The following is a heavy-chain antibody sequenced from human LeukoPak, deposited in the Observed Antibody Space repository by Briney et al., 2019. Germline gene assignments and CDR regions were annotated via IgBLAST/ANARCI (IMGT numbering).Heavy chain of an antibody. D-gene: IGHD2-2*01. J-gene: IGHJ6*03. CDR3: ARDSVGYCSSTSCGSYYYYYMDV. V-gene: IGHV4-4*07. Sequence: PSETLSLTCTVSGGSISSYYWSWIRQPAGKGLEWIGRIYTSGSTNYNPSLKSRVTMSVDTSKNQFSLKLSSVTAADTAVYYCARDSVGYCSSTSCGSYYYYYMDVRGKGTTVTVSS. CDR1: GGSISSYY. CDR2: IYTSGST.